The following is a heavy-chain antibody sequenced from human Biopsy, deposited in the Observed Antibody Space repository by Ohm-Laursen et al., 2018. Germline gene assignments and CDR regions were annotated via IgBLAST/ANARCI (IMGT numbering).Heavy chain of an antibody. CDR3: AADINVWNVNY. J-gene: IGHJ4*02. CDR2: FAPENGKT. D-gene: IGHD1-1*01. V-gene: IGHV1-24*01. Sequence: ASVKVSCKVSGYTLSELSMHWVRQAPGKGLEWMGGFAPENGKTVYAQNFQARVSMTEDTSTDTAYMELRSLRSEDTAVYYCAADINVWNVNYWGQGTQVTVSS. CDR1: GYTLSELS.